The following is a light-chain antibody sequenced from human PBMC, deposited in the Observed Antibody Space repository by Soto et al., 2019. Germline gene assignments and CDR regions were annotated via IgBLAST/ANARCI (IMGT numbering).Light chain of an antibody. J-gene: IGLJ1*01. CDR2: EVS. CDR1: SSDVGGYNY. Sequence: QSVLTQPASVSGSPGQSITISCTGTSSDVGGYNYVSLYQQHPGKAPKLMIYEVSNRPSGVSNRLSGSKSGNTASLTISVLQAEDEADYYCSSYTSSSTLVFGTGTKLTVL. CDR3: SSYTSSSTLV. V-gene: IGLV2-14*01.